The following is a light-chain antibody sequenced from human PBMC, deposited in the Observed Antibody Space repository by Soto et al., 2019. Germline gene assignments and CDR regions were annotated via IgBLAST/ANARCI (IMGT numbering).Light chain of an antibody. J-gene: IGLJ2*01. CDR3: AVWDDSLNAMV. Sequence: QSVLTQPPSASGTPGQSVTISCSGSSSNIGRNAVNWYQQLPGTAPKLLIYSSYQRPSGVPDRFSGSKSGTSGSLAIRGLQSEDEATYHCAVWDDSLNAMVFGGGTKLTVL. V-gene: IGLV1-44*01. CDR1: SSNIGRNA. CDR2: SSY.